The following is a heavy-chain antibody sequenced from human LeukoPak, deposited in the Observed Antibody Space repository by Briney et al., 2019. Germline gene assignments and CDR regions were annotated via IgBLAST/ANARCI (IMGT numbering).Heavy chain of an antibody. CDR1: GFFFSSSW. D-gene: IGHD3-22*01. V-gene: IGHV3-74*01. J-gene: IGHJ4*02. Sequence: QPGGSLRLSCAASGFFFSSSWMHWVRQGPGKGLVWVSHINSDASSTAYADSVKGRFTISRDNAKNSLYLQMNSLRAEDTALYYCTRESYVTMIIGDYWGQGTLVTVSS. CDR3: TRESYVTMIIGDY. CDR2: INSDASST.